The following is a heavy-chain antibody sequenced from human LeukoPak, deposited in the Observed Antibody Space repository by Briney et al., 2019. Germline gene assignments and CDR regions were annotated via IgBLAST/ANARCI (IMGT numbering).Heavy chain of an antibody. CDR3: ARVSSGWEDIYYYYYYMDV. J-gene: IGHJ6*03. D-gene: IGHD6-19*01. CDR2: MNPISGNT. Sequence: ASVKVSCKASGYTFTSYDINWVRQATGQGLEWMGWMNPISGNTGHAQKFQGRVTMTRDTSTSTAYMELRSLRSDDTAVYYCARVSSGWEDIYYYYYYMDVWGKGTTVTVSS. CDR1: GYTFTSYD. V-gene: IGHV1-8*01.